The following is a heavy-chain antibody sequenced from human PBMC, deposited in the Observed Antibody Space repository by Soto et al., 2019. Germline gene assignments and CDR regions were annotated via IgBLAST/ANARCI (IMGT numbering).Heavy chain of an antibody. V-gene: IGHV3-74*01. Sequence: EVLLVGSGGGLVQPGGALRLSCAASGFTFSSYWMHWVRQAPGKGLVWVSRVNGDGSSTSYADSVKGRFTISRDNAKNTLYLQMNSLRVEDTAVYYCARGGPYSSSEVDYWGQGTLVTVSS. CDR3: ARGGPYSSSEVDY. D-gene: IGHD6-6*01. CDR2: VNGDGSST. CDR1: GFTFSSYW. J-gene: IGHJ4*02.